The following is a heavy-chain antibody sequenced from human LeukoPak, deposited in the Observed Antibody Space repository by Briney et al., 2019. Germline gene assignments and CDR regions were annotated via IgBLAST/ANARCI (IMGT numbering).Heavy chain of an antibody. CDR2: IYPGDSDT. J-gene: IGHJ3*02. D-gene: IGHD4-11*01. V-gene: IGHV5-51*01. CDR1: GYSFTSYW. CDR3: ARTQGASYSNYGGSFDAFDI. Sequence: GESLKISCKGSGYSFTSYWIGWVRQMPGKGLEWMGIIYPGDSDTRYSPSFQGQVTISADKSISTAYLQWSSPEASDTAMYYCARTQGASYSNYGGSFDAFDIWGQGTMVTVSS.